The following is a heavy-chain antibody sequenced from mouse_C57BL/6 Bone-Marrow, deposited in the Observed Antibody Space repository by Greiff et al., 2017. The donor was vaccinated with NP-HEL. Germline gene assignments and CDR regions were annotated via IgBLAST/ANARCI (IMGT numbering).Heavy chain of an antibody. CDR3: ASGNYGRGFAY. V-gene: IGHV1-81*01. J-gene: IGHJ3*01. CDR2: IYPRSGNT. CDR1: GYTFTSYG. D-gene: IGHD1-1*01. Sequence: ESGAELARPGASVKLSCKASGYTFTSYGISWVKQRTGQGLEWIGEIYPRSGNTYYNEKFKGKATLTADKSSSTAYMELRSLTSEDSAVYFCASGNYGRGFAYWGQGTLVTVSA.